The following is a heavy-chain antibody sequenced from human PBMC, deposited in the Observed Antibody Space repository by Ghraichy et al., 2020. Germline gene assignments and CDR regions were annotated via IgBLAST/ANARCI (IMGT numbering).Heavy chain of an antibody. D-gene: IGHD2-15*01. J-gene: IGHJ6*02. Sequence: GGSLRLSCAASAFTFSSFAMSWVRQAPGKGLEWVSGISGSGGSTYYADSVKGRFTISRDNSKNTLYLQLNSLRAEDTAVYYCARYVKYYDVMDVWGQGTTVTVSS. CDR3: ARYVKYYDVMDV. CDR2: ISGSGGST. CDR1: AFTFSSFA. V-gene: IGHV3-23*01.